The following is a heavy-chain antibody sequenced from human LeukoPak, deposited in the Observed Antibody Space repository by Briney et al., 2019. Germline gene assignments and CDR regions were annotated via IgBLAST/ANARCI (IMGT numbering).Heavy chain of an antibody. CDR3: ARDGGNSYEIDY. J-gene: IGHJ4*02. CDR1: GFPITNNP. CDR2: ISNDITTT. V-gene: IGHV3-48*01. D-gene: IGHD5-18*01. Sequence: PGGALRISCVVYGFPITNNPMNWVRQAPGKGLERVSYISNDITTTYYAESVKGRFTISRDNAKNSLYLQMNSLRVEDTAVYYCARDGGNSYEIDYWGQGILVTVSS.